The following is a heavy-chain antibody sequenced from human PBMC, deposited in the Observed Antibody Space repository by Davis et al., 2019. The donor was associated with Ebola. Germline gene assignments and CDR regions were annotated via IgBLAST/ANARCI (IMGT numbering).Heavy chain of an antibody. D-gene: IGHD5-24*01. CDR2: ISWNSGSI. CDR3: ARDDRWLKWGGFDY. V-gene: IGHV3-9*01. J-gene: IGHJ4*02. Sequence: SPKISCAASGFTFDDYAMHWVRQAPGKGLEWVSGISWNSGSIGYADSVKGRFTISRDNAKNSLYLQMNSLRAEDTAVYYCARDDRWLKWGGFDYWGQGTLVTVSS. CDR1: GFTFDDYA.